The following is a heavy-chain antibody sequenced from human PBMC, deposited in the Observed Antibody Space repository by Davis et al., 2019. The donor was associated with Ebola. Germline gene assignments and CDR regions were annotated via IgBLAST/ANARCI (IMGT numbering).Heavy chain of an antibody. V-gene: IGHV2-70*11. CDR1: GFSLSTTGMC. J-gene: IGHJ4*02. Sequence: SGPTLVNPTQTLTLTCTFSGFSLSTTGMCVSWIRQPPGKALEWHARIDSDDDKYYSTSLKTRLTIYKDTSKNQVVLTIANMDPVDTATYYCAGDIVGAHYFDYWGQGTLVTVSS. D-gene: IGHD1-26*01. CDR2: IDSDDDK. CDR3: AGDIVGAHYFDY.